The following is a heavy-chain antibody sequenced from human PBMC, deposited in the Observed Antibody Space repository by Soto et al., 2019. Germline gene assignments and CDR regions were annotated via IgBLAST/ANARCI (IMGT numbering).Heavy chain of an antibody. Sequence: ASVKVSCKASGYTFASYGIRWVRQAPGQGLEWMGWISAYNGNTNYAQKLQGRVTMTTDTSTSTAYMELRSLRSDDTAVYYCAKAAGGWYGVAFDIWGQGTMVTVSS. J-gene: IGHJ3*02. CDR3: AKAAGGWYGVAFDI. V-gene: IGHV1-18*01. D-gene: IGHD6-19*01. CDR1: GYTFASYG. CDR2: ISAYNGNT.